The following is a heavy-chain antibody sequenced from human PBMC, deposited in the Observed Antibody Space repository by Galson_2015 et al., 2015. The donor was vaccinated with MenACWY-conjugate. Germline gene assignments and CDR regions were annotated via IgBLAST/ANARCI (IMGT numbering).Heavy chain of an antibody. J-gene: IGHJ4*02. V-gene: IGHV3-23*01. Sequence: SLRLSCAASGFTFSRYAMNWVRQAPGKGLEWVSSISSDGSTFYADSVRGRFTISRDNSKNTLYLQMNSLRAEDTAVYYCAKPDPMIGYRGRLDYWGKGTLVTVSS. CDR3: AKPDPMIGYRGRLDY. D-gene: IGHD5-12*01. CDR1: GFTFSRYA. CDR2: ISSDGST.